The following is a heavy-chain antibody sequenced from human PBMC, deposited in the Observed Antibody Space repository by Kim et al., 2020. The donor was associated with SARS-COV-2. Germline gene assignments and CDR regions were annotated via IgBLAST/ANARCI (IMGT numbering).Heavy chain of an antibody. D-gene: IGHD6-19*01. J-gene: IGHJ4*02. V-gene: IGHV3-64D*09. CDR3: VKDREMAGPTRPSFVQFDY. CDR2: ISSNGGST. CDR1: GFTFSSYA. Sequence: GGSLRLSCSASGFTFSSYAMHWVRQAPGKGLEYVSAISSNGGSTYYADSVKGRFTISRDNSKNTLYLQMSSLRAEDTAVYYCVKDREMAGPTRPSFVQFDYWGQGTLVTVSS.